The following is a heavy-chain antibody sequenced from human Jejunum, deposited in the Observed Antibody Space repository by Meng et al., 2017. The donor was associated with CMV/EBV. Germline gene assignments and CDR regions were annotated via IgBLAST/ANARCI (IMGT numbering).Heavy chain of an antibody. D-gene: IGHD6-19*01. J-gene: IGHJ5*02. V-gene: IGHV5-51*07. CDR2: IYPGDSDT. CDR3: ARQEAGWSLHPTKWFDP. CDR1: LSSSW. Sequence: LSSSWIGWVHQMPGKGLEGMGVIYPGDSDTRYSPSVQGQVTISADKSNSTAYLEWRYLKASDTAMYYCARQEAGWSLHPTKWFDPWGQGTLVTVSS.